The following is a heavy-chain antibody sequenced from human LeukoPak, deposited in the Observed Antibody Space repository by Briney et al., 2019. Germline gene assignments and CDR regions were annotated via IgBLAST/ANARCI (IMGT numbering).Heavy chain of an antibody. D-gene: IGHD3-3*01. V-gene: IGHV1-69*13. CDR3: ASRGRYDFWSGYTGYYFDY. Sequence: GASVKVSCKASGGTFSSYAISWVRQAPGQGLEWMGGIIPILGTANYAQKFQGRVTITADESTSTAYMELSSLRSEDTAVYYCASRGRYDFWSGYTGYYFDYWGRGTLVTVSS. CDR1: GGTFSSYA. CDR2: IIPILGTA. J-gene: IGHJ4*02.